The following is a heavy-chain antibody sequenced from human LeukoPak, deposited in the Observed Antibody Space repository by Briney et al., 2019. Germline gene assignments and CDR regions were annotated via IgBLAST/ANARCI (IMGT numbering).Heavy chain of an antibody. V-gene: IGHV3-74*01. CDR2: INSDGSST. CDR3: ARDGGDGYSYYFDY. D-gene: IGHD5-24*01. Sequence: GGSLRLSCAASGFTFSSYWMHWVRQAPGKGLVWVSRINSDGSSTSYADSVKGRFTISGDNAKSTLYLQLNSLRAEDTAVYYCARDGGDGYSYYFDYWGQGSLVTVSS. J-gene: IGHJ4*02. CDR1: GFTFSSYW.